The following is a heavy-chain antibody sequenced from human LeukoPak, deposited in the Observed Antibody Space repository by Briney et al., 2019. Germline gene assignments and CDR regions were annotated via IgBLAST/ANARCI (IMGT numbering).Heavy chain of an antibody. V-gene: IGHV3-33*01. D-gene: IGHD2-2*01. CDR2: IWYDGSNK. CDR3: ARDFEPAAINGMDV. CDR1: GFTFSSYG. Sequence: PGGSLRLSCAASGFTFSSYGMHWVRQAPGKGLEWVAVIWYDGSNKYYADSVKGRFTISRDNSKNTLYLQMNSLRAEDTAVYYCARDFEPAAINGMDVWGQGTTVTVSS. J-gene: IGHJ6*02.